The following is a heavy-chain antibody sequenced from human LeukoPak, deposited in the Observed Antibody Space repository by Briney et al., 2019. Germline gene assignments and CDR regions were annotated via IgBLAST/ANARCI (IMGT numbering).Heavy chain of an antibody. J-gene: IGHJ4*02. V-gene: IGHV1-2*02. CDR2: IYPYTGAT. D-gene: IGHD3-10*01. CDR3: ARDGPAQMVDFDY. CDR1: GYTFSGTGWY. Sequence: VAVKVSCKASGYTFSGTGWYLYWLRQAPGQGLECMGWIYPYTGATHYAQKFQGRVAMTRDTSISTAYMELSRLRPDDTDVYYCARDGPAQMVDFDYWGQGTLVTVSS.